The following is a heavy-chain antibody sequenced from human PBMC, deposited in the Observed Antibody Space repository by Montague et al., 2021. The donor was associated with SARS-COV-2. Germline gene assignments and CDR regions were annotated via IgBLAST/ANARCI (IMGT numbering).Heavy chain of an antibody. Sequence: SETLSLTCAVYGGSFGDDHWSWIRQPPGKGLEWIGNISQSGRTNYNPSRKSRVTISVDTSKNQFSLKLTSVTAADTGLYFCARGHLSVSMIVVVFTSASYYFDYGGQGAQVTVSS. CDR2: ISQSGRT. D-gene: IGHD3-22*01. J-gene: IGHJ4*02. V-gene: IGHV4-34*01. CDR3: ARGHLSVSMIVVVFTSASYYFDY. CDR1: GGSFGDDH.